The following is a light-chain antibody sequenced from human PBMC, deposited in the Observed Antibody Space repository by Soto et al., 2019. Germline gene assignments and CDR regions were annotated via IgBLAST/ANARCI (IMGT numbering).Light chain of an antibody. V-gene: IGKV1-9*01. CDR1: QDSTKY. Sequence: IQLTESPSSLSASVGDRVTITCRASQDSTKYLAWYQQKPGKAPNLLIYDASTLHSGVPSRFSGSGSGTDFTLTDSGLQPEDFATYYCQQLSSYPSTFGVGTKVEIK. CDR3: QQLSSYPST. CDR2: DAS. J-gene: IGKJ4*01.